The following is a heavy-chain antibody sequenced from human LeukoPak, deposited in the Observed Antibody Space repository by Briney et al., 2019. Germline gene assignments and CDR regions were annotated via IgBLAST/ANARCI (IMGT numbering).Heavy chain of an antibody. Sequence: PSETLSLTCAVYGGSFSGYYWSWIRQPPGKGLEWIGEINHSGSTNYNPSLKSRVTISVDTSKNQFSLKLSSVTAADTAVYYCARGKVGDYDHRHKPPSPVRGPHRPFFDYWGQGTLVTVSS. CDR2: INHSGST. J-gene: IGHJ4*02. CDR1: GGSFSGYY. D-gene: IGHD4-17*01. CDR3: ARGKVGDYDHRHKPPSPVRGPHRPFFDY. V-gene: IGHV4-34*01.